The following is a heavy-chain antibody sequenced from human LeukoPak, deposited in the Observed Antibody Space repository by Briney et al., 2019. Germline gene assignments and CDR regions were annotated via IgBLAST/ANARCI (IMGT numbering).Heavy chain of an antibody. CDR1: GFTFSSYA. D-gene: IGHD1-26*01. J-gene: IGHJ4*02. Sequence: GGSLRLSCAASGFTFSSYAMTWVRQAPGKGLEWVSAISSSGASTFYADSEKGRFTISRDNSKNTLYLQMNSLRAEDTAIYYCAKPESRWELSPFDYWGQGTLVPVSS. CDR3: AKPESRWELSPFDY. V-gene: IGHV3-23*01. CDR2: ISSSGAST.